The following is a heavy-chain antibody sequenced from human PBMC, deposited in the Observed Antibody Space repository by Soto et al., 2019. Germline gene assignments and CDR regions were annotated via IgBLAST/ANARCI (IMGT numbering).Heavy chain of an antibody. J-gene: IGHJ5*02. CDR3: ARGGGVPALGDP. D-gene: IGHD3-16*01. Sequence: PXATLSLSCRVSGVSMRNSYWTWIRQSAGKGLEWIGRISTSGNTNYNPSLNSRLTMSVDTSKNQVSLKLTSVTAADTAVYYCARGGGVPALGDPWGQGALVTVSS. CDR1: GVSMRNSY. V-gene: IGHV4-4*07. CDR2: ISTSGNT.